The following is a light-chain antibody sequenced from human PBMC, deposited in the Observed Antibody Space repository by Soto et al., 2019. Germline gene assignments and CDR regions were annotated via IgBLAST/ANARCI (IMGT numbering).Light chain of an antibody. V-gene: IGLV1-40*01. CDR1: SSNIGAGYD. CDR2: GNS. CDR3: QSYDSSLSGGV. Sequence: QSVLTQPPSVSGAPGERVTISCTGCSSNIGAGYDVHWYQQLPGTAPKLLIYGNSNRPSGVPDRFSGSKSGTSASLAITGLQAEDEADYYCQSYDSSLSGGVFGGGTKVTV. J-gene: IGLJ3*02.